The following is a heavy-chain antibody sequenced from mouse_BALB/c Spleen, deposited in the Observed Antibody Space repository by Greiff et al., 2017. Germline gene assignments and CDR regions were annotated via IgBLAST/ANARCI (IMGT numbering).Heavy chain of an antibody. Sequence: EVQLQQSGAELVRPGALVKLSCKASGFNIKGYYMHWVKQRPEQGLEWIGWIDPENGNTIYDPKFQGKASITADTSSNTAYLQLSSLTSEDTAVYYCAITTVAMDYWGQGTSVTVSS. J-gene: IGHJ4*01. CDR3: AITTVAMDY. CDR1: GFNIKGYY. V-gene: IGHV14-1*02. D-gene: IGHD1-1*01. CDR2: IDPENGNT.